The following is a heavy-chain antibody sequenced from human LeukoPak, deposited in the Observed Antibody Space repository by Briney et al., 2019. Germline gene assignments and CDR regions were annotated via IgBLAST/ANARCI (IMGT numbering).Heavy chain of an antibody. CDR3: AKLYDSSGYYPYYFAY. J-gene: IGHJ4*02. CDR2: ISGSGGST. Sequence: GGSLRLSCAASGFTFSSYAMSWVRQAPGKGLEWVSAISGSGGSTYYADSVKGRFTISRDNSKNTLYLQMNSLRAEDTAVYYCAKLYDSSGYYPYYFAYWGQGTLSPSPQ. CDR1: GFTFSSYA. D-gene: IGHD3-22*01. V-gene: IGHV3-23*01.